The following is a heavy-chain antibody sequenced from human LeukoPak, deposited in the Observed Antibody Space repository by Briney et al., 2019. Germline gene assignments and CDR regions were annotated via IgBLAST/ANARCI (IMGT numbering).Heavy chain of an antibody. V-gene: IGHV3-73*01. CDR1: GFTFSGSA. Sequence: GGSLRLSCAASGFTFSGSAMHWVRQASGKGLEWVGRIRSKANSYATAYAATVKGRFTISRDDSKNTAYLQMNSLKTEDTAVYYCAGHRSFGLNSWGQGTLVTVSS. D-gene: IGHD2-15*01. CDR3: AGHRSFGLNS. CDR2: IRSKANSYAT. J-gene: IGHJ4*02.